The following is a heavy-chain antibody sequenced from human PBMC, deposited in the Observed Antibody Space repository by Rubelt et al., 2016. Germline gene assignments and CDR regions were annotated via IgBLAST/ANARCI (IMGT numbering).Heavy chain of an antibody. V-gene: IGHV4-39*01. CDR2: IYYSGCT. CDR3: ARLSSGWYYFDY. J-gene: IGHJ4*02. Sequence: QLQLQESGPGLVKPSETLSLTCTVSGGSISSSSYYWGWIRQPPGKGLGGIGSIYYSGCTYYNPSLKSRVTISVDTSKNQFSLKLSSVTAADTAVYYCARLSSGWYYFDYWGQGTLVTVSS. CDR1: GGSISSSSYY. D-gene: IGHD6-19*01.